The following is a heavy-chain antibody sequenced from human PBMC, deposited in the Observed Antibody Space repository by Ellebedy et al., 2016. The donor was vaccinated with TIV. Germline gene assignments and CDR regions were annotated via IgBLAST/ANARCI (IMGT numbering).Heavy chain of an antibody. CDR2: ISAYNGNT. CDR3: ARVGGHGDYVIYYGMDV. CDR1: GYTFTSYG. D-gene: IGHD4-17*01. J-gene: IGHJ6*02. Sequence: ASVKVSCXASGYTFTSYGISWVRQAPGQGLEWMGWISAYNGNTNYAQKLQGRVTMTTDTSTSTAYMELRSLRSDDTAVYYCARVGGHGDYVIYYGMDVWGQGTTVTVSS. V-gene: IGHV1-18*01.